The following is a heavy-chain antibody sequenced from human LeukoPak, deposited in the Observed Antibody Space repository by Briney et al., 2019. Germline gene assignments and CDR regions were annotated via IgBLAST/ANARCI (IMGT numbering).Heavy chain of an antibody. CDR3: ARDGYSSSWPYYYYMDV. J-gene: IGHJ6*03. Sequence: ASVKVSCKASGYTFTSYYMHWVRQAPGQGLEWMRIINPSGGSTSYAQKFQGRVTMTRDMSTSTVYMELSSLRSEDTAVYYCARDGYSSSWPYYYYMDVWGKGTTVTVSS. CDR1: GYTFTSYY. V-gene: IGHV1-46*01. CDR2: INPSGGST. D-gene: IGHD6-13*01.